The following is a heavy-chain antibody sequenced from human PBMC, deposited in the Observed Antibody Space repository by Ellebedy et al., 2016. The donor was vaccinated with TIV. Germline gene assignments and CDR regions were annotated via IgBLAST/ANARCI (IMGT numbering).Heavy chain of an antibody. CDR2: IYYSGST. CDR1: GGSISSYY. V-gene: IGHV4-59*01. CDR3: ARVMPNYYDSSGYSDEATFDL. Sequence: MPSETLFLTCTVSGGSISSYYWSWIRQPPGKGLEWIGYIYYSGSTNYNPSLKSRVTISVDTSKNQFSLKLSSVTAADTAVYYCARVMPNYYDSSGYSDEATFDLWGRGTLVTVSS. J-gene: IGHJ2*01. D-gene: IGHD3-22*01.